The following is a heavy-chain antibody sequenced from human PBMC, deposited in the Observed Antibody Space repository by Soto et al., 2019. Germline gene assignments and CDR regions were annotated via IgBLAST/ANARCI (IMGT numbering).Heavy chain of an antibody. CDR3: AREAGHYGDYVAEASDI. CDR2: IYYSGST. D-gene: IGHD4-17*01. Sequence: PSETLSLTCTVSGGSISSYYWSWIRQPPGKGLEWIGYIYYSGSTNYNPSLKSRVTISVDTSKNQFSLKLSSVTAADTAVYYCAREAGHYGDYVAEASDIWGQGTMVTVSS. CDR1: GGSISSYY. J-gene: IGHJ3*02. V-gene: IGHV4-59*01.